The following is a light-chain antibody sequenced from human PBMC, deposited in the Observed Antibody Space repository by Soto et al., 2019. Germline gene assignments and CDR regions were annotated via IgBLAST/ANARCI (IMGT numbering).Light chain of an antibody. CDR1: HSVSSS. CDR2: GAS. J-gene: IGKJ2*01. V-gene: IGKV3-15*01. CDR3: QHRDNWSYI. Sequence: EVVMTQSPATLSVSPGERATLSCRASHSVSSSLAWYQQKPGQAPRLLISGASTRAAGIPARFSGSGSGTEFTLTISSLQSEDFAVYYCQHRDNWSYIFGQGTKLEMK.